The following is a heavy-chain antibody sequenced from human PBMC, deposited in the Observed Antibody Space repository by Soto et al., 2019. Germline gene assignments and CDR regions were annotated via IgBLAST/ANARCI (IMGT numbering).Heavy chain of an antibody. CDR2: IYYSGST. V-gene: IGHV4-59*01. Sequence: QVQLQESGPGLVKPSETLSLTCTVSGGSISSYYWSWIRQPPGKGLEWIGYIYYSGSTNYNPSLKSRVTISVDTSKNQFSLKLNSVTAADTAVYYCASAYYDYIWGSYRYDYWGQGTLVTVSS. D-gene: IGHD3-16*02. CDR3: ASAYYDYIWGSYRYDY. J-gene: IGHJ4*02. CDR1: GGSISSYY.